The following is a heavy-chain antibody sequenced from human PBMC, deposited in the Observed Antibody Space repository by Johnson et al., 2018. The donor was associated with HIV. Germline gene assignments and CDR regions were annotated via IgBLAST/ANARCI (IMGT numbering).Heavy chain of an antibody. CDR1: GFTFSSYW. CDR3: AKERGISGGFDF. V-gene: IGHV3-66*01. D-gene: IGHD2-15*01. Sequence: MLLVESGGGLVQPGGSLRLSCAASGFTFSSYWMSWVRQAPGKGLEWVSLIYSDGSTYYADSVKGRFTISRDNSKNMVYLQMNSLRAEDTAVYYCAKERGISGGFDFWGQGTRVTVSS. J-gene: IGHJ3*01. CDR2: IYSDGST.